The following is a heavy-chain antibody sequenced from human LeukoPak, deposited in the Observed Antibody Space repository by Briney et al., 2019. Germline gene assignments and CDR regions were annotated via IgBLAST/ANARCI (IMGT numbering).Heavy chain of an antibody. D-gene: IGHD3-16*02. CDR2: IRSKAYGGTT. CDR1: GFTFGDYA. CDR3: TRDRTDYDYVWGSYRPLGGFDY. J-gene: IGHJ4*02. V-gene: IGHV3-49*03. Sequence: GGSLRLSCTASGFTFGDYAMSWFRQAPGKGLEWVGFIRSKAYGGTTEYAASVKGRFTISRDDSKSIVYLQMNSLKTEDTAVYYCTRDRTDYDYVWGSYRPLGGFDYWGQGTLVTVSS.